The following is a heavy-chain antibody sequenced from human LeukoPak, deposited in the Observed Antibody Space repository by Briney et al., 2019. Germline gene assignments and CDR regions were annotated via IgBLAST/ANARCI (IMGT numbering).Heavy chain of an antibody. Sequence: GGSLRLSCAASGFTFSSYAMHWVRQAPGKGLEWVAVISYDGSNKYYADSVKGRFTISRDNSKNTLYLQMNSLRAEDMALYYCAKSYSSSWYGAFDIWGQGTMVTVSS. CDR2: ISYDGSNK. CDR3: AKSYSSSWYGAFDI. D-gene: IGHD6-13*01. J-gene: IGHJ3*02. CDR1: GFTFSSYA. V-gene: IGHV3-30-3*02.